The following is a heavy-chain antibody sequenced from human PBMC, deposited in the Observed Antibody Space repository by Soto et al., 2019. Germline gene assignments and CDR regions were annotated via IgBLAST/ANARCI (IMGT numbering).Heavy chain of an antibody. CDR1: GFTVSSNY. Sequence: HPGGSLRLSCAASGFTVSSNYMSWVRQAPGKGLEWVSVIYSGGSTYYADSVKGRSTISRDNSKNTLYLQMNSLRAEDTAVYYCAGRPYGAAAGTRFPVDYWGQGTLVTVSS. D-gene: IGHD6-13*01. J-gene: IGHJ4*02. V-gene: IGHV3-66*01. CDR3: AGRPYGAAAGTRFPVDY. CDR2: IYSGGST.